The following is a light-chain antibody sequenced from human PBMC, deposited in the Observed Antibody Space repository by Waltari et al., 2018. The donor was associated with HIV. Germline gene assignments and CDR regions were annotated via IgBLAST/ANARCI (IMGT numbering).Light chain of an antibody. CDR1: SSNIGARND. V-gene: IGLV1-40*01. CDR2: RNT. Sequence: QSVLTQPPSVSGAPGPRVTISCTGSSSNIGARNDVHWYQQLPGTAPKLLIYRNTNRPSGVPDRFSGSKSGTSASLAITGLRAEDEADYFCQSFDNGLSGVFGGGTKLTVL. J-gene: IGLJ2*01. CDR3: QSFDNGLSGV.